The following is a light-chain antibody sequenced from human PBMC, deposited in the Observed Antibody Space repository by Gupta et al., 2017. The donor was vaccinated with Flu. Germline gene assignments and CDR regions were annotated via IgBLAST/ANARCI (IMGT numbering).Light chain of an antibody. J-gene: IGLJ3*02. Sequence: GQTARMTCAGDALTKRYANWYQQKSGQAPVLIIYEDRKRPSGIPERFSGSSSGKRATLTISGAQVEDEADYYCYATDTSVNHRVFGGGTNLTVL. CDR2: EDR. CDR1: ALTKRY. V-gene: IGLV3-10*01. CDR3: YATDTSVNHRV.